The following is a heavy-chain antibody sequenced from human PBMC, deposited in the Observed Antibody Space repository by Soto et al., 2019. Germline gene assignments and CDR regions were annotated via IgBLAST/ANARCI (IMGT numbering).Heavy chain of an antibody. CDR3: ARGDWGIVATIGSWFDP. D-gene: IGHD5-12*01. J-gene: IGHJ5*02. CDR1: GGTFSSYA. V-gene: IGHV1-69*13. Sequence: SVKVSCKASGGTFSSYAISWVRQAPGQGLEWMGGIIPIFGTANYAQKFQGRVTITADESTSTAYMELSSLRSEDTAVYYCARGDWGIVATIGSWFDPWGQGALVTVSS. CDR2: IIPIFGTA.